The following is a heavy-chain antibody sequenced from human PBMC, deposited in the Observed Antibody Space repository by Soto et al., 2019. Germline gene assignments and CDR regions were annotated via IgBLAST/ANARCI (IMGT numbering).Heavy chain of an antibody. Sequence: EVQLVESGGGLVKPGGSLRLSCAGSGFSFSNAWMNWVRQAPGKGLEWVGRIKRKIDGEATDYAVPVKGRFTVSRDDSKSALYLHMNSLKGDDTAVYYCTTGSVEGVWGQGTTVTVSS. V-gene: IGHV3-15*07. CDR2: IKRKIDGEAT. CDR1: GFSFSNAW. D-gene: IGHD2-15*01. J-gene: IGHJ6*02. CDR3: TTGSVEGV.